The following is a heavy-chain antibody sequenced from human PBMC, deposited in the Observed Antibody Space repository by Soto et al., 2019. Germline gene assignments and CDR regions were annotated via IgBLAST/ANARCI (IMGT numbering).Heavy chain of an antibody. CDR3: ARGPGGFGDFSLDY. J-gene: IGHJ4*02. Sequence: QVQLQESGPGPVKPSETLSLSCGVSGGSISQYYWSWIRQPAGKGLEWIGRVYSGGSTNYNPSLESRVTLSVDTSKNKCALKLSSVTAADTAVYYWARGPGGFGDFSLDYWCQGTLVTVAS. V-gene: IGHV4-4*07. D-gene: IGHD3-10*01. CDR1: GGSISQYY. CDR2: VYSGGST.